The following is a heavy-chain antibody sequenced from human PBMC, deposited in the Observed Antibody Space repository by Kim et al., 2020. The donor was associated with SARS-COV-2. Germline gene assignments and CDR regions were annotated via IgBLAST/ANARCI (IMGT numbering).Heavy chain of an antibody. J-gene: IGHJ6*02. D-gene: IGHD6-13*01. Sequence: SETLSLTCTVSGGSISSSSYYWGWIRQPPGKGLEWIGSIYYSGSTYYNPSLKSRVTISVDTSKNQFSLKLSSVTAADTAVYYCARLGSSSWPRYYYYYYGMDVWGQGTTVTVSS. CDR3: ARLGSSSWPRYYYYYYGMDV. V-gene: IGHV4-39*01. CDR1: GGSISSSSYY. CDR2: IYYSGST.